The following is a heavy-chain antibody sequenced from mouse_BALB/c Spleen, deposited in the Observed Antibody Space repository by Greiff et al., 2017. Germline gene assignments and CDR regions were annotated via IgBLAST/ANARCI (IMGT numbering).Heavy chain of an antibody. J-gene: IGHJ4*01. D-gene: IGHD2-1*01. CDR1: GFTFSSFG. CDR2: ISSGSSTI. V-gene: IGHV5-17*02. CDR3: ARGNYGAMDY. Sequence: EVQRVESGGGLVQPGGSRKLSCAASGFTFSSFGMHWVRQAPEKGLEWVAYISSGSSTIYYADTVKGRFTISRDNPKNTLFLQMTSLRSEDTAMYYCARGNYGAMDYWGQGTSVTVSS.